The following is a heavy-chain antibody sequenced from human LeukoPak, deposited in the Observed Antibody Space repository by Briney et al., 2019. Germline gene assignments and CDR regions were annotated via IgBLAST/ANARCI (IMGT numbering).Heavy chain of an antibody. CDR3: AKGARGDYYYYYMDV. CDR1: GFTFSSYA. J-gene: IGHJ6*03. D-gene: IGHD3-10*01. V-gene: IGHV3-23*01. CDR2: ISGSGGST. Sequence: GGSLRLSCAASGFTFSSYAMSWVRQAPGKGLEWVSAISGSGGSTYYADSVKGWFTISRDNSKNTLYLQMNSLRAEDTAVYYCAKGARGDYYYYYMDVWGKGTTVTVSS.